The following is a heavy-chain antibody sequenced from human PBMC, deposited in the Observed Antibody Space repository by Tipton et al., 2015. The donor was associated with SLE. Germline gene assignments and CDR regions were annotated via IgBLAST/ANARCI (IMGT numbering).Heavy chain of an antibody. D-gene: IGHD2/OR15-2a*01. CDR3: SRGTHFYGFYDS. CDR2: ISSIAST. CDR1: GASVSPYY. V-gene: IGHV4-59*08. Sequence: TLSLTCTVSGASVSPYYWSWIRQPPGKGLEWIGYISSIASTSYNPSLKSRVTISFDTSKNLFSLSLSSVTAADTGLYFCSRGTHFYGFYDSWGQGTLVTVSS. J-gene: IGHJ4*02.